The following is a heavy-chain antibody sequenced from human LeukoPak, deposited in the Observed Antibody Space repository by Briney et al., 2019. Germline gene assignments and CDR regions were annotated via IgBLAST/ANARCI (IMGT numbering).Heavy chain of an antibody. J-gene: IGHJ6*02. D-gene: IGHD4-4*01. CDR3: ARGDSNHAYYYYGMDV. CDR2: INPNSGGT. Sequence: GASVKVSCKASGYTFTGYYMHWVRQAPGQGLEWMGRINPNSGGTNYAQKFQGRVTMTRDTSISTAYMELSRLRSDDTAVYYCARGDSNHAYYYYGMDVWGQGTTVTVSS. V-gene: IGHV1-2*02. CDR1: GYTFTGYY.